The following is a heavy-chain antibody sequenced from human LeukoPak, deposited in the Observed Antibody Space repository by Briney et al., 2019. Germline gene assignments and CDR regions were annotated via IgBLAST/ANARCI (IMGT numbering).Heavy chain of an antibody. CDR3: ATQYCGGDCYFYYYGMDV. CDR2: IYYSGST. Sequence: SETLSLTCTVSGGSISSGDYYWSWIRQPPGKGPEWIGYIYYSGSTYYNPSLKSRVTISVDTSKNQFSLKLSSVTAADTAVYYCATQYCGGDCYFYYYGMDVWGQGTTVTVSS. CDR1: GGSISSGDYY. J-gene: IGHJ6*02. D-gene: IGHD2-21*02. V-gene: IGHV4-30-4*01.